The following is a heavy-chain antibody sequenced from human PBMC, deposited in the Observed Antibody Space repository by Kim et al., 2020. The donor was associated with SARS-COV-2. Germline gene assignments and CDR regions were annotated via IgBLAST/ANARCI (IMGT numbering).Heavy chain of an antibody. CDR2: K. CDR3: ARDTRDYYGMDV. J-gene: IGHJ6*02. V-gene: IGHV3-30*07. Sequence: KYKADSGKGRFTSSRDNSKNTLYRQMNSLMAEDTAVYYCARDTRDYYGMDVWGQGTTVTVSS.